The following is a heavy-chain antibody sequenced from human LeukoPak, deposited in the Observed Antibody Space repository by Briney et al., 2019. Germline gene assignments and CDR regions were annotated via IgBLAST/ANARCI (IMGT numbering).Heavy chain of an antibody. CDR2: VYYGGST. CDR1: GGSVTSGTYY. Sequence: ASETLSLTCSVSGGSVTSGTYYWTWIRQPPGRGLEWIGYVYYGGSTNYNPSLENRVTISVDTSKNQFSLKLTSVTAADTAVYFRARVLIAVSAFDYWGQGVLATVS. CDR3: ARVLIAVSAFDY. V-gene: IGHV4-61*01. J-gene: IGHJ4*02. D-gene: IGHD6-19*01.